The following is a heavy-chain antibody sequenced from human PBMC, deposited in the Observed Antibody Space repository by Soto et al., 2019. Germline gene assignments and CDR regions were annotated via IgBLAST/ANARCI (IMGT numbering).Heavy chain of an antibody. D-gene: IGHD4-4*01. CDR1: GGSFSGYY. CDR2: INHSGST. J-gene: IGHJ6*02. CDR3: ARGSQNRRTTVTLAYHYYYGMDV. Sequence: PSETLSLTCAVYGGSFSGYYWSWIRQPPGKGLEWIGEINHSGSTNYNPSLKSRVTISVDTSKNQFSLKLSSVTAADTAVYYCARGSQNRRTTVTLAYHYYYGMDVWGQGTTVTVSS. V-gene: IGHV4-34*01.